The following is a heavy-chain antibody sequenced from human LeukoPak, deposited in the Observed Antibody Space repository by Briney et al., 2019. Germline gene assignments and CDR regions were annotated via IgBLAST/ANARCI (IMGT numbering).Heavy chain of an antibody. CDR3: GRDFGLYGTKRSFDI. D-gene: IGHD1-7*01. Sequence: GGSLRLSCAASGFTFSAYYMGWIRQAPGKGLEWVSYISGNGSIIFYADSVKGRFTISRDNAKNSLYLQMNSLRAEDTAVYYCGRDFGLYGTKRSFDIWGQGTMVTVSS. J-gene: IGHJ3*02. V-gene: IGHV3-11*01. CDR2: ISGNGSII. CDR1: GFTFSAYY.